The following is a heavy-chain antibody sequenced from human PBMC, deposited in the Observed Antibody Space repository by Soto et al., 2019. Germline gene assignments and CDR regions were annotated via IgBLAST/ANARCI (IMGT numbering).Heavy chain of an antibody. CDR1: GGSFIGYY. J-gene: IGHJ5*02. V-gene: IGHV4-34*01. CDR2: INHSGST. Sequence: SETLSLTCAVYGGSFIGYYWSWIRQPPGKGLEWIGEINHSGSTNYNPSLKSRVTISVDTSKNQFSLKLSSVTAADTAVYYCARQGFDDYGDSNWFDPWGQGTLVTVSS. CDR3: ARQGFDDYGDSNWFDP. D-gene: IGHD4-17*01.